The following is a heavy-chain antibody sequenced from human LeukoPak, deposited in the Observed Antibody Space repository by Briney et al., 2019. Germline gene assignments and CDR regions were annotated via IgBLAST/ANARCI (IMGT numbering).Heavy chain of an antibody. CDR1: GGSISSYY. CDR2: IYYSGST. D-gene: IGHD2-2*01. J-gene: IGHJ4*02. V-gene: IGHV4-59*12. CDR3: ARDLGGYCRSTSCYGY. Sequence: SETLSLTCTVSGGSISSYYWSWIRQPPGKGLEWIGYIYYSGSTNYNPSLKSRVTISVDMSKNQFSLKLSSVTAADTAVYYCARDLGGYCRSTSCYGYWGQGTLVTVSS.